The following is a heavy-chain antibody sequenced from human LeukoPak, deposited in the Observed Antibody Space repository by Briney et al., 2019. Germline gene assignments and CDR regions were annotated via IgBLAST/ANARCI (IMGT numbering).Heavy chain of an antibody. CDR2: IYENGGTT. CDR1: GYTFRSHA. CDR3: AKDFRIGYSAHFDY. J-gene: IGHJ4*02. V-gene: IGHV3-23*01. Sequence: GGSLRLSCVGSGYTFRSHAMSWVRQAPEKGLEFVSGIYENGGTTYYADSVKGRFSISRDNSKNTLYLQMDSLRGEDTAVYYCAKDFRIGYSAHFDYWGQGALVTVSS. D-gene: IGHD2-21*01.